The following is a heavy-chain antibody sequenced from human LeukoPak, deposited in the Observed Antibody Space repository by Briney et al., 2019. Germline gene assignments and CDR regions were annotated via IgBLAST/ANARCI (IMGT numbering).Heavy chain of an antibody. Sequence: SETLSLTCTVSGGSISSSSYYWGWIRQPPGKGLEWIGEINHSGSTNYNPSLKSRVTISVDTSKNQFSLKLSSVTAADTAVYYCARGGRREMATMRIKRHHAFDIWGQGTMVTVSS. CDR3: ARGGRREMATMRIKRHHAFDI. D-gene: IGHD5-24*01. CDR2: INHSGST. J-gene: IGHJ3*02. CDR1: GGSISSSSYY. V-gene: IGHV4-39*07.